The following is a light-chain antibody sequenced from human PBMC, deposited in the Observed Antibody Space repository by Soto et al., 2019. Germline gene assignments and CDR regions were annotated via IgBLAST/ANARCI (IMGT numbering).Light chain of an antibody. CDR3: QQYGSSPRT. V-gene: IGKV3-20*01. J-gene: IGKJ1*01. Sequence: ENVLTQSPGTLSLSPGERATLSCRASQSVSSSYLAWYQQKPGQAPRLLIYVASSRATGIPDRFSGSGSGTDFTLTISRLEPEDFAVYYCQQYGSSPRTFGQGTKVDIK. CDR1: QSVSSSY. CDR2: VAS.